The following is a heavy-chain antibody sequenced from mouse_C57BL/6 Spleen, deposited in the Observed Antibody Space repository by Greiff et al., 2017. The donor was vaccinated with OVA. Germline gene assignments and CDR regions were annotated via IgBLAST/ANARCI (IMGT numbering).Heavy chain of an antibody. CDR2: IDPSDSYT. D-gene: IGHD2-4*01. J-gene: IGHJ3*01. Sequence: VQLQQPGAELVKPGASVKLSCKASGYTFTSYWMQWVKQRPGQGLEWIGEIDPSDSYTNYNQKFKGKATLTVDTSSSPAYMQLSSLTSEDSAVYDCARPGDYDARTWFAYWGQGTLVTVSA. CDR1: GYTFTSYW. CDR3: ARPGDYDARTWFAY. V-gene: IGHV1-50*01.